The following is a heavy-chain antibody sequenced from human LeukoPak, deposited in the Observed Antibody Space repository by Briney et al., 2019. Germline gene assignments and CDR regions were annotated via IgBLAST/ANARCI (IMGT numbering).Heavy chain of an antibody. J-gene: IGHJ4*02. D-gene: IGHD1/OR15-1a*01. CDR1: GGSISSSSYF. CDR2: IYYSGST. Sequence: SETLSLTCTVSGGSISSSSYFWGWIRQPPGKGLEWIGSIYYSGSTYYNASLKSRVTISVDTSKNQFSLNLISVTAADTAVYYCLGRNNSAPYWGQGTLVTVSS. V-gene: IGHV4-39*01. CDR3: LGRNNSAPY.